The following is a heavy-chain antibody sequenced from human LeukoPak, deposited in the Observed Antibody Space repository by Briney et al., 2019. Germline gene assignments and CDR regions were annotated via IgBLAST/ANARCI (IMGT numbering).Heavy chain of an antibody. V-gene: IGHV3-30*18. CDR1: GFTFRNYG. J-gene: IGHJ4*02. D-gene: IGHD5-12*01. CDR2: TSYDGSEK. CDR3: AKANSGYDVSDYFDY. Sequence: PGGSLRLSCAASGFTFRNYGMHWVRQAPGKGLEWVAVTSYDGSEKYYADSVKGRFTISRDNSKNTLYLQINSLRAEDTAVYYCAKANSGYDVSDYFDYWGQGTLVTVSS.